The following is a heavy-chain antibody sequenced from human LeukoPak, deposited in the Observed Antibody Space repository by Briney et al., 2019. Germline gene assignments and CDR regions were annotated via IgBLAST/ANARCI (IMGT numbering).Heavy chain of an antibody. CDR1: GGTFSSYA. V-gene: IGHV1-69*05. J-gene: IGHJ4*02. CDR2: IIPIFGTA. Sequence: SVKVSCKASGGTFSSYAISWVRQAPGQGLEWMGGIIPIFGTANYAQKFQGRVTITTDESTSTAYMELRSLRSDDTAVYYCARVMRRDAYNRPLDYWGQGTLVTVSS. D-gene: IGHD5-24*01. CDR3: ARVMRRDAYNRPLDY.